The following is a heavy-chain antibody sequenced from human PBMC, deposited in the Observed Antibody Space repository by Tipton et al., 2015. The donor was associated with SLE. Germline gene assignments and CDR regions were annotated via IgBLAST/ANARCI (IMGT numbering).Heavy chain of an antibody. Sequence: TLSLTCTVSGGSISSGGYYWSWIRQHPGKGLEWIGYMYYSGSTYYNPSLKSRVSISVDTSKNQFSLKLSSLTAADTAVYYCARGRRGYTAYVVPDYWGQGTQATVSS. J-gene: IGHJ4*02. CDR2: MYYSGST. CDR1: GGSISSGGYY. D-gene: IGHD5-12*01. CDR3: ARGRRGYTAYVVPDY. V-gene: IGHV4-31*03.